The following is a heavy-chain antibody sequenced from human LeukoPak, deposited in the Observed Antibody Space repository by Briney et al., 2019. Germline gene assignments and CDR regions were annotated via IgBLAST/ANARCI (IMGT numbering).Heavy chain of an antibody. D-gene: IGHD3-10*01. CDR2: IYYSGGT. CDR1: GGSISSYY. Sequence: PSETLSLTCTVSGGSISSYYWSWIRQPPGKGLEWIAYIYYSGGTNYNPSLKSRVTISVDTSKNQFSLKLSSVTAAGTAVYYCARVNYGSGSSRGFDYWGQGTLVTVSS. CDR3: ARVNYGSGSSRGFDY. J-gene: IGHJ4*02. V-gene: IGHV4-59*01.